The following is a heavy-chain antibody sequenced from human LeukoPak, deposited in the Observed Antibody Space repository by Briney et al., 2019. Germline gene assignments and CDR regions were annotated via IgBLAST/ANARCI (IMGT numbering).Heavy chain of an antibody. CDR2: IYHSGST. J-gene: IGHJ4*02. Sequence: SETLSLTCTVSGYSISSGHYWGWIRQPPGKGLEWIESIYHSGSTYYNPSLKSRVTISVDTSKNQFSLKLSSVTAADTAVYYCARHRSGNYGLKYYFDYWGQGTLVTVSS. V-gene: IGHV4-38-2*02. D-gene: IGHD1-26*01. CDR3: ARHRSGNYGLKYYFDY. CDR1: GYSISSGHY.